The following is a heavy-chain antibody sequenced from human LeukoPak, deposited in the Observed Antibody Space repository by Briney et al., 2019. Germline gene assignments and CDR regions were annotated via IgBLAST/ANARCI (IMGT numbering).Heavy chain of an antibody. Sequence: GGSLRLSCAASGFTFSRYWMSWVRQVPRKGLEWVAVISYDGTNNYYADSVKGRFTISRDNSKNTLYLQMNSLRAEDTAAYYCAKSTDSYSGSYLDYWGQGTLVTVSS. CDR2: ISYDGTNN. CDR1: GFTFSRYW. V-gene: IGHV3-30*18. D-gene: IGHD1-26*01. CDR3: AKSTDSYSGSYLDY. J-gene: IGHJ4*02.